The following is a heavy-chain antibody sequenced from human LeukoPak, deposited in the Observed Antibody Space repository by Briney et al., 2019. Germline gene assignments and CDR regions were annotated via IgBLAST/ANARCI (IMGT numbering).Heavy chain of an antibody. Sequence: PSGTLSLTCTVSGGSISSYYWSWIRQPPGKGLEWIGCIYYSGSTNYNPSFKSRGTTLVETSKNKFFLLLSSVLAADATAFYCRGIKGKVPAAIEGAFDIWGQGTMVTVSS. J-gene: IGHJ3*02. CDR1: GGSISSYY. D-gene: IGHD2-2*01. CDR3: RGIKGKVPAAIEGAFDI. CDR2: IYYSGST. V-gene: IGHV4-59*01.